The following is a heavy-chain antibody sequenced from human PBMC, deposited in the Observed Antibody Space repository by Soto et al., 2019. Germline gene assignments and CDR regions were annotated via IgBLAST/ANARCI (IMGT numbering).Heavy chain of an antibody. CDR2: IIPIFGTA. D-gene: IGHD3-10*01. Sequence: QVQLVESGGGVVQSGRSLRLSCATSGFTFGSYAMHWVRQAPGQGLEWMGGIIPIFGTANYAQKFQGRVTITADKSTSTAYMELSSLRSEDTAVYYCARAYGSGSRNQLYYYYYGMDVWGQGTTVTVSS. CDR1: GFTFGSYA. CDR3: ARAYGSGSRNQLYYYYYGMDV. V-gene: IGHV1-69*14. J-gene: IGHJ6*02.